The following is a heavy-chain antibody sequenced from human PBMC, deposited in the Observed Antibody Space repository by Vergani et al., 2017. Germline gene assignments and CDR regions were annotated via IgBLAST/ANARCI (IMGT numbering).Heavy chain of an antibody. V-gene: IGHV1-2*02. CDR2: INPNSGGT. Sequence: QVQLVQSGAEVKKPGASVKVSCKASGYTFTSYGISWVRQAPGQGLEWMGWINPNSGGTNYAQKFQGRVTMTRDTSISTAYMELSRLRSDDTAVYYCARPVSFSGIAAADYWGQGTLVTVSS. J-gene: IGHJ4*02. CDR1: GYTFTSYG. D-gene: IGHD6-13*01. CDR3: ARPVSFSGIAAADY.